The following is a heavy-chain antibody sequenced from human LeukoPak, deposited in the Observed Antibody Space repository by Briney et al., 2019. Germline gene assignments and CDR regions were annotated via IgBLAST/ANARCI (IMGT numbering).Heavy chain of an antibody. Sequence: PSETLSLTCTVSGGSISSYYWSWIRQPPGKGLEWIGYIYYSGSTNYNPSLKSRVTISVDTSKNQFSQKLSSVTAADTAVYYCARGVVAAAGWFDPWGQGTLVTVSS. D-gene: IGHD6-13*01. V-gene: IGHV4-59*08. CDR2: IYYSGST. CDR1: GGSISSYY. CDR3: ARGVVAAAGWFDP. J-gene: IGHJ5*02.